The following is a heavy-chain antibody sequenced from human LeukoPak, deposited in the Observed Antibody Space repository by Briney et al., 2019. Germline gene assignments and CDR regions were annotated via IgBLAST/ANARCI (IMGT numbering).Heavy chain of an antibody. Sequence: GGSLRLSCAASGFPFSSYWMTWVRQAPGKGLEWVANIKQDGSKKSYVDSVKGRFTISRDNAKNSLYPQMNSLRAEDTAIYYCTRVGYIDEGIDYWGQGTLVTVSS. CDR2: IKQDGSKK. D-gene: IGHD5-24*01. CDR1: GFPFSSYW. J-gene: IGHJ4*02. CDR3: TRVGYIDEGIDY. V-gene: IGHV3-7*04.